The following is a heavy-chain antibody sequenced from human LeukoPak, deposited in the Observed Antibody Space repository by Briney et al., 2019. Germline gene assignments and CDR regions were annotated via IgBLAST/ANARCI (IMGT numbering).Heavy chain of an antibody. J-gene: IGHJ4*02. Sequence: SGGSLRLSCAASGFTFSSYWMHWVRQAPGKGLVWVSRINSDGSSTNYADSVKGRFTISRDNTKNTLFLQMNSLRAEDTALYYCAREVAATGRYFEYWGQGTLVTVSS. CDR1: GFTFSSYW. CDR3: AREVAATGRYFEY. V-gene: IGHV3-74*01. CDR2: INSDGSST. D-gene: IGHD5-12*01.